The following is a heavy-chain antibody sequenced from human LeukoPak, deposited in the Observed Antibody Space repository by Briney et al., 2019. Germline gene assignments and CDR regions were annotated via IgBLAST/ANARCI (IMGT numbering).Heavy chain of an antibody. CDR2: IFNRGST. CDR1: GGSINSHY. Sequence: SQTLSLTCTVSGGSINSHYWSWIRQPPGKRLEWIGYIFNRGSTNYNPSLRRRVSMSVDTSRDQYSLRLSSVTAADTAIYYCASRPAGTTWYGIFDYWSQGTLVTVSS. CDR3: ASRPAGTTWYGIFDY. J-gene: IGHJ4*02. D-gene: IGHD6-13*01. V-gene: IGHV4-59*11.